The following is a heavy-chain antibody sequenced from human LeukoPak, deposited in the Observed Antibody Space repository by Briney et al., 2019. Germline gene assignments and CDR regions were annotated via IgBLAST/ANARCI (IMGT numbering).Heavy chain of an antibody. D-gene: IGHD2-2*01. Sequence: GSVKVSCKASGYTFTGYYMHWVREAPGQGGEWRGWINPNSGGTNYAPKFQGRVTMTRDTSISTAYMELSRLRSDDTAVYYCARYCSSTSCYRSWFDPWGQGTLVTVSS. V-gene: IGHV1-2*02. CDR3: ARYCSSTSCYRSWFDP. J-gene: IGHJ5*02. CDR1: GYTFTGYY. CDR2: INPNSGGT.